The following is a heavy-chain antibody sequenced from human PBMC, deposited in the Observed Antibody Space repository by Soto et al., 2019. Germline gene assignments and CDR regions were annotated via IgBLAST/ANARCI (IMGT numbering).Heavy chain of an antibody. V-gene: IGHV3-30-3*01. CDR1: GFTFSSYA. CDR2: TSYDGSNK. J-gene: IGHJ4*02. D-gene: IGHD2-8*01. CDR3: ARAGVTHGFDY. Sequence: GGSLRLSCAASGFTFSSYAMHWVRQAPGKGLEWVAVTSYDGSNKYYADSVKGRVTISRDNSKNTLYLQMNSLRAEDTAVYYCARAGVTHGFDYWGQGVLVTVSS.